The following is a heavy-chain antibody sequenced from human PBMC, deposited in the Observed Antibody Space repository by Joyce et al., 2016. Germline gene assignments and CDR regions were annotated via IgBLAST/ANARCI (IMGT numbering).Heavy chain of an antibody. J-gene: IGHJ4*02. Sequence: QMPLVQSGAEVKKPGSSVKVSCRAFGGTRSGYAISWVRQAPGQGLEWMGGITPIFATAKYAQKFQTRLTITADKSTNTAYMELSSLRSEDTAIYYCVRVRQSGNINDYWGQGTQVTVSS. CDR2: ITPIFATA. CDR1: GGTRSGYA. CDR3: VRVRQSGNINDY. V-gene: IGHV1-69*06.